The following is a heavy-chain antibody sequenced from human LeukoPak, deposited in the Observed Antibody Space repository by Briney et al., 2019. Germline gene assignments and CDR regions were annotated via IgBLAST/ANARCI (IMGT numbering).Heavy chain of an antibody. D-gene: IGHD2-15*01. CDR3: AKDSCSGGSCYSFDS. CDR1: GVTFSSYG. J-gene: IGHJ4*02. CDR2: ISYDGSNK. Sequence: GRSLRLSCAASGVTFSSYGRHWVRQAPGKGLEWVAVISYDGSNKYYADSVKGRFTISRDNSKNTLYLQMNSLRAEDTAVYYCAKDSCSGGSCYSFDSWGQGTLVTVSS. V-gene: IGHV3-30*18.